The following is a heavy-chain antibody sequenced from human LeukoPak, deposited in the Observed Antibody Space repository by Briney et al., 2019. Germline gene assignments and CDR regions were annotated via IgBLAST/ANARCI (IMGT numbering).Heavy chain of an antibody. J-gene: IGHJ5*02. CDR1: GGSFSNYY. V-gene: IGHV4-34*01. Sequence: SETLSLTCAVYGGSFSNYYWSWIRQPPGKGLEWIGEINHSGSTNYNPSLKSRVTISVDTSKNQFSLKLSSVTAADTAVYYCARVWEVRGVIMSWFDPWGRGTLVTVSS. CDR2: INHSGST. CDR3: ARVWEVRGVIMSWFDP. D-gene: IGHD3-10*01.